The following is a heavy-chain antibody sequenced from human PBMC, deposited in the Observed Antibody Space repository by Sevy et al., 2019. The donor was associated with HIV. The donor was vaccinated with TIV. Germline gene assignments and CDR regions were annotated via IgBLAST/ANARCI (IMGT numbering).Heavy chain of an antibody. CDR1: GFNFNEYA. V-gene: IGHV3-9*01. CDR3: AKDLSSVAGFYAFDM. CDR2: ITWNSDSV. J-gene: IGHJ3*02. D-gene: IGHD6-19*01. Sequence: GGSLRLSCAASGFNFNEYAMHWVRQAPGKGLEWVSGITWNSDSVVYADSVKGRFTISRDKAKNSLYLQMNSLRPEDTALYYCAKDLSSVAGFYAFDMWGQGTMVTVSS.